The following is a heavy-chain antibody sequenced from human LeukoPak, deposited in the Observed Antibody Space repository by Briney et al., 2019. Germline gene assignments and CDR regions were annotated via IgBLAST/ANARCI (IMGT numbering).Heavy chain of an antibody. CDR1: GYSFTSYW. J-gene: IGHJ5*02. CDR3: ARRMKYYDSSGYHYVGVDP. Sequence: GESLKISCKGSGYSFTSYWIGWVRQMPGKGLEWMGIIYPGDSDTRYSPSFQGQVTISADKSISTAYLQWSSLKASDTAMYYCARRMKYYDSSGYHYVGVDPWGQGTLVTVSS. D-gene: IGHD3-22*01. V-gene: IGHV5-51*01. CDR2: IYPGDSDT.